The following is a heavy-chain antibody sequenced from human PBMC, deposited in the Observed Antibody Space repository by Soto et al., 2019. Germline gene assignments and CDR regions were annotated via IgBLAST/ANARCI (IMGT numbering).Heavy chain of an antibody. CDR1: GGSISSSSYY. CDR3: ARQRGADGDPNNYYYYYMDV. J-gene: IGHJ6*03. D-gene: IGHD4-17*01. CDR2: IYYSGST. V-gene: IGHV4-39*01. Sequence: SETLSLTCTVSGGSISSSSYYWGWIRQPPGKGLEWIGSIYYSGSTYYNPSLKSRVTISVDTSKNQFSLKLSSVTAADTAVYYCARQRGADGDPNNYYYYYMDVWGKGTTVTVSS.